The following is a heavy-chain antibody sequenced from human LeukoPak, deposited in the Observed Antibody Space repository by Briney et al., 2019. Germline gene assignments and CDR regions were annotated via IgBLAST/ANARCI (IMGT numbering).Heavy chain of an antibody. D-gene: IGHD5-12*01. CDR1: GFTFSTYA. CDR3: AKDGRRGYSGYDGQGDY. Sequence: GGSLRLSCAASGFTFSTYAMSWVRQAPGKGLEWVSTISGSGGSTYYADSVRGRFTISRDNSKNTLYLQMNSLRAEDTAVYYCAKDGRRGYSGYDGQGDYWGQGTLVTVSS. J-gene: IGHJ4*02. V-gene: IGHV3-23*01. CDR2: ISGSGGST.